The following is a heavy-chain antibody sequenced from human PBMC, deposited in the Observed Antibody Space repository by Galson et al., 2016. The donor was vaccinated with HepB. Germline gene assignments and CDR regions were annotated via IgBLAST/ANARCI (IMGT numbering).Heavy chain of an antibody. V-gene: IGHV3-11*06. Sequence: SLRLSCAASGFTFSDYYMSWIRQAPGKGLEWVSYISSSTTYTNYAGSVKGRFTISRDNAKNSLYLQMNSLRAEDTAVYYCARMATTPYYFDCWGQGTLVTVSS. CDR1: GFTFSDYY. CDR2: ISSSTTYT. D-gene: IGHD5-24*01. CDR3: ARMATTPYYFDC. J-gene: IGHJ4*02.